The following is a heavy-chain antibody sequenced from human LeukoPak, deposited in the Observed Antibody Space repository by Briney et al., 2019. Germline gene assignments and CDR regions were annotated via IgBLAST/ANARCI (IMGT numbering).Heavy chain of an antibody. CDR2: MNPNRGNT. D-gene: IGHD2-8*01. CDR3: ARGRSPQADIVLMVYAIFPYYYYMDV. J-gene: IGHJ6*03. CDR1: GYTFTSYV. Sequence: GASVNVSCKPSGYTFTSYVINWVRQATGQGREWMGWMNPNRGNTGYAQQSQGRVTINKNTSISTAYRELSSLRSEATAVYYCARGRSPQADIVLMVYAIFPYYYYMDVWGKGTTVTVSS. V-gene: IGHV1-8*03.